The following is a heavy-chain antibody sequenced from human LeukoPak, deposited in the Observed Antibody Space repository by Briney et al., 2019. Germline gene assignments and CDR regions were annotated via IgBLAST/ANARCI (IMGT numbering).Heavy chain of an antibody. CDR1: GFTFRSYW. Sequence: GGSLRLSCAASGFTFRSYWMTWVRQAPGKGREWVANINPDGSEKYYVDSVKGRFTIARDNAMNSLYLQMDSLRGEDTAVYYCARRDGYNTFYFEYWGQGTLVTVSS. J-gene: IGHJ4*02. V-gene: IGHV3-7*01. CDR3: ARRDGYNTFYFEY. CDR2: INPDGSEK. D-gene: IGHD5-24*01.